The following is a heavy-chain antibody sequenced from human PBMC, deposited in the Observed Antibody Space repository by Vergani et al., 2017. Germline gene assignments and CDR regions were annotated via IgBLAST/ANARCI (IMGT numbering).Heavy chain of an antibody. CDR3: AKDLTGFFYGDYSAPFDY. J-gene: IGHJ4*02. CDR2: ISYDGINK. Sequence: QVQLQESGPGLVKPSETLSLTCTVSGGSISSYYWSWIRQPPGKGLEWVAVISYDGINKYYADSVKGRFTISRDNSKNTLYLQMNSLRAEDTVVYYCAKDLTGFFYGDYSAPFDYWGQGTLVTVSS. D-gene: IGHD4-17*01. V-gene: IGHV3-30*18. CDR1: GGSISSYY.